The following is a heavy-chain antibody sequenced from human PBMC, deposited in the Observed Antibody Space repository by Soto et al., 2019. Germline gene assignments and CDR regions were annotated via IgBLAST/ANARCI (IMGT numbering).Heavy chain of an antibody. J-gene: IGHJ4*02. CDR3: AKDRGSSGWYFDY. V-gene: IGHV3-30*18. CDR2: ISYDGSNK. D-gene: IGHD6-19*01. Sequence: GGCLRLSCAASGFTFSSYGMHWVRQAPGKGLEWVAVISYDGSNKYYADSVKGRFTISRDNSKNTLYLQMNSLRAEDTAVYYCAKDRGSSGWYFDYWGQGTLVTVSS. CDR1: GFTFSSYG.